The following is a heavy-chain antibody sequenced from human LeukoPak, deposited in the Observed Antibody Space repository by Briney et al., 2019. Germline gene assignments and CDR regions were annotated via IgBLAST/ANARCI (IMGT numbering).Heavy chain of an antibody. J-gene: IGHJ4*02. CDR3: VKDRAVDTSLVILDY. Sequence: GGPLRLSCAASGFTFGNYAMSWVRQSPGKGLEWVAVISGNGGSTYYADFVKGRFTISRDNSKNTLYVEMNSLRAEDTAIYYCVKDRAVDTSLVILDYWGQGTLVTVSS. CDR1: GFTFGNYA. CDR2: ISGNGGST. V-gene: IGHV3-23*01. D-gene: IGHD5-18*01.